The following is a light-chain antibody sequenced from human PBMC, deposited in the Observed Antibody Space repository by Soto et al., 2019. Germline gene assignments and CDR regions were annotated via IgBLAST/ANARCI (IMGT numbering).Light chain of an antibody. CDR1: HSISTN. J-gene: IGKJ4*01. V-gene: IGKV3-15*01. CDR2: GAS. CDR3: QQYHSSPT. Sequence: EIIMTQSPATLSVSPGEGATLSCRTSHSISTNLAWYQHKRGQSPRLLVYGASTRATGVPARFSGSGSGAEFTLSISSLQAEDFAVYSWQQYHSSPTFGGGTKVAIK.